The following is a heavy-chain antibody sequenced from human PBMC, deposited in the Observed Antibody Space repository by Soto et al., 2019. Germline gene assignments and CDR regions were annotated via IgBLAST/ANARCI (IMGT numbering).Heavy chain of an antibody. V-gene: IGHV1-3*01. CDR2: INAGNGNT. J-gene: IGHJ4*02. Sequence: ASVKVSCKASGYTFTSYAMHWVRQAPGQRLEWMGWINAGNGNTKYSQKFQDRVTMTTDTSTNTAYMELGSLRSDDTAVYYCARDLPQWQQYLVHAYWGQGTLVTVSS. CDR3: ARDLPQWQQYLVHAY. D-gene: IGHD1-1*01. CDR1: GYTFTSYA.